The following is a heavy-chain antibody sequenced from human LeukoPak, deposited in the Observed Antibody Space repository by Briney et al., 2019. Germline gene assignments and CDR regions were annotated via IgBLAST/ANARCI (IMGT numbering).Heavy chain of an antibody. CDR3: ARRWNYGRNYYIDV. Sequence: PSETLSLTCAVYGGSFSNYYWSWIRQPPGKGLEWIGETNDSGRTNYNPSLMSRVTVSVDTSKNQFSLRLTSVTATDTAVYYCARRWNYGRNYYIDVWGKGATVSVSS. CDR2: TNDSGRT. V-gene: IGHV4-34*01. J-gene: IGHJ6*03. D-gene: IGHD1-7*01. CDR1: GGSFSNYY.